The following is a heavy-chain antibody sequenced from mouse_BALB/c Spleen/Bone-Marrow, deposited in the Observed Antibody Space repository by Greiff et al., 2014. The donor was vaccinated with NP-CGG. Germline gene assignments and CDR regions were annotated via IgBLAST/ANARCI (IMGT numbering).Heavy chain of an antibody. CDR3: ARSDGYYPYYYAIDY. CDR2: INPSNGRT. D-gene: IGHD2-3*01. J-gene: IGHJ4*01. Sequence: VQLQESGAELVKPGASVKLSCKASGYTFTSYWMHWVKQRPGQGLEWIGGINPSNGRTNYNEKFKSKATLTVDKSSSTAYMQLSSQTSEDSAVYYCARSDGYYPYYYAIDYWGQGTSVTVSS. CDR1: GYTFTSYW. V-gene: IGHV1S81*02.